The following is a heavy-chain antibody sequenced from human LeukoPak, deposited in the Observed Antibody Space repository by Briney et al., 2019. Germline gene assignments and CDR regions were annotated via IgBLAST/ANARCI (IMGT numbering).Heavy chain of an antibody. CDR2: IGQDGTET. J-gene: IGHJ4*02. CDR1: GIRFVSYS. V-gene: IGHV3-7*01. Sequence: GGSLSLPCASSGIRFVSYSVTWVRQAPGKGLEWVANIGQDGTETVYVGSVKGRFTISRDNARKLLFLQMNSLRADDTAVYYCAIPSSYDGSRYYHAYWGQGTLVSVSS. CDR3: AIPSSYDGSRYYHAY. D-gene: IGHD3-22*01.